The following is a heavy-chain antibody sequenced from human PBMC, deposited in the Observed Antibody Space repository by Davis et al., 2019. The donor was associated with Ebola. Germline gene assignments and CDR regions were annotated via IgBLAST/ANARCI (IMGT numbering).Heavy chain of an antibody. CDR1: GFTFSNYA. CDR2: VSHNERER. CDR3: ARALHDEVLDY. D-gene: IGHD1-1*01. Sequence: GESLKISCAASGFTFSNYAMHWVRQAPGKGLEWVAVVSHNERERFYGESVQGRFTISRDNSENVLYLQMDSLRPDDTAIYFCARALHDEVLDYWDQGTPVTVSS. V-gene: IGHV3-30*04. J-gene: IGHJ4*02.